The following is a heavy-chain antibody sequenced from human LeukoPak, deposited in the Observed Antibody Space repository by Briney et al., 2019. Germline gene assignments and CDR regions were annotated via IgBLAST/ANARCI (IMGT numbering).Heavy chain of an antibody. Sequence: PSETLSLTCTVSGGSISSYYWSWIRQPAGKGLEWIGRIYTSGSTNYNPSLKSRVTTSVDTSKNQFSLKLSSVTAADTAVYYCARDGADPDYGGNSVYYYYYYMDVWGKGTTVTVSS. CDR3: ARDGADPDYGGNSVYYYYYYMDV. V-gene: IGHV4-4*07. D-gene: IGHD4-23*01. CDR1: GGSISSYY. CDR2: IYTSGST. J-gene: IGHJ6*03.